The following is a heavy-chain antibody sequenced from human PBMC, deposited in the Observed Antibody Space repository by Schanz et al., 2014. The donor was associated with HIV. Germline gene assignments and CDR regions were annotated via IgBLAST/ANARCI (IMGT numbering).Heavy chain of an antibody. J-gene: IGHJ4*02. CDR2: INTEDGDT. CDR1: GYTFTGYY. CDR3: ARDKDYTWATYRFPDS. D-gene: IGHD3-16*02. Sequence: QVQLVQSGAEVREPGASVKVSCKASGYTFTGYYVHWVRQAPGQGLEWMGWINTEDGDTQYFQKLQGRVSMTRDSSTNTVHMELRKLRSDDTAIHYCARDKDYTWATYRFPDSWGQGTVVTVSS. V-gene: IGHV1-2*02.